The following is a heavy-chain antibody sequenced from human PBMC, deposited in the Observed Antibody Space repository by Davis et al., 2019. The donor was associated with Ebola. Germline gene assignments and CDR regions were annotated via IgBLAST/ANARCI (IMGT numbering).Heavy chain of an antibody. Sequence: GESLKISCAASGFTFSSYAMSWVRQAPGKGLEWVSAISGSGGSTYYADSVKGRFTISRDNAKNSLYLQMNSLRAEDTAVYYCAKEYVVVPAAIPLRADWFDPWGQGTLVTVSS. CDR2: ISGSGGST. CDR1: GFTFSSYA. D-gene: IGHD2-2*01. J-gene: IGHJ5*02. CDR3: AKEYVVVPAAIPLRADWFDP. V-gene: IGHV3-23*01.